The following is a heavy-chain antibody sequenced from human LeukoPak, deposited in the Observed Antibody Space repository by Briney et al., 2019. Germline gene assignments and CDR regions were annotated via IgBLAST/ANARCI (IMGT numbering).Heavy chain of an antibody. J-gene: IGHJ4*02. Sequence: GGSLRLSCAASGFTFSSYAMSWVRQAPGKGLEWVSAISGSGGSTYYADSVKGRFTISRDNSKNTLYLQMNSLRAEDTAVYYCAKDGETIFGVVTPPLPNWGQGPLVTVSS. CDR2: ISGSGGST. V-gene: IGHV3-23*01. D-gene: IGHD3-3*01. CDR1: GFTFSSYA. CDR3: AKDGETIFGVVTPPLPN.